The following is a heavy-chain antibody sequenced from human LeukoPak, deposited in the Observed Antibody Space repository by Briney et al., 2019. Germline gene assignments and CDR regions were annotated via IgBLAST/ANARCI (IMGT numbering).Heavy chain of an antibody. Sequence: ASVKVSCKASGGTFRRYAIRWGRQAPGQGVEWMPGLIPIFGTPNYAQKFQCRVTIPADESTSTPYMELSSLRSEDTAVYYCATVQSIQPSWFDLWGQGTLVTVSS. CDR2: LIPIFGTP. V-gene: IGHV1-69*13. CDR1: GGTFRRYA. D-gene: IGHD5-18*01. CDR3: ATVQSIQPSWFDL. J-gene: IGHJ5*02.